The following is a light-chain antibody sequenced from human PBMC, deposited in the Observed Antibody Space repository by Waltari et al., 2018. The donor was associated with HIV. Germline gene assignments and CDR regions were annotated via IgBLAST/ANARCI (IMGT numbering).Light chain of an antibody. CDR1: SLDIGLYDF. J-gene: IGLJ3*02. CDR2: GVD. V-gene: IGLV2-14*01. Sequence: QSALTQPASMSGSPGQSITLPCTGSSLDIGLYDFVSWYKHPPHTAPQLILYGVDRRPPGITSRFSASKSGDVASLTISGLQAEDEADYYCTSHTLTRVLVFGGGTRLTVL. CDR3: TSHTLTRVLV.